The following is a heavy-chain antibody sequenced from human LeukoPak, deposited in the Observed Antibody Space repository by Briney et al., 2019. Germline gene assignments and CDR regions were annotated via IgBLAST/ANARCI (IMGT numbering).Heavy chain of an antibody. CDR1: GGTFSSYA. CDR2: IIPIFGTA. D-gene: IGHD4-23*01. V-gene: IGHV1-69*05. Sequence: SVKVSCKASGGTFSSYAISWVRQAPGQGLEWMGGIIPIFGTANYAQKFQGRVTITTDESTSTAYMELSSLRSEDTAVYYCARDRGYYGGNSRYFDLWGRGTLVTVSS. J-gene: IGHJ2*01. CDR3: ARDRGYYGGNSRYFDL.